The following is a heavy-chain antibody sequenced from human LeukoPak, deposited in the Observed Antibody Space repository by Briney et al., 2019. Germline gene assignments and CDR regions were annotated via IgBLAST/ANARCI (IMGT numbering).Heavy chain of an antibody. J-gene: IGHJ4*02. D-gene: IGHD1-26*01. V-gene: IGHV3-9*03. CDR2: ISWNSGNI. CDR3: AKDMGSGSSPTLDY. CDR1: GFIFDDYA. Sequence: PGRSLRLSCAASGFIFDDYAMHWVRQAPGKGLEWVSGISWNSGNIGYADSVKGRFTISRDSAKNSLYLQMNSPRAEDMALYYCAKDMGSGSSPTLDYWGQGTLVTVSS.